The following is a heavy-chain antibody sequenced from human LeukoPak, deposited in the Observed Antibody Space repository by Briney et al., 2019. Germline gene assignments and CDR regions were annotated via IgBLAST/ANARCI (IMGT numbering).Heavy chain of an antibody. Sequence: GRSLRLSCAASGFTFSSYGMHWVRQAPGKGLEWVAVIWYDGSNKYYADSVKGRFTISRDNSKNTLYLQMSSLRAEDTAVYYCARDPWVYDILTGYGSQDAFDIWGQGTMVTVSS. J-gene: IGHJ3*02. CDR1: GFTFSSYG. V-gene: IGHV3-33*01. CDR2: IWYDGSNK. D-gene: IGHD3-9*01. CDR3: ARDPWVYDILTGYGSQDAFDI.